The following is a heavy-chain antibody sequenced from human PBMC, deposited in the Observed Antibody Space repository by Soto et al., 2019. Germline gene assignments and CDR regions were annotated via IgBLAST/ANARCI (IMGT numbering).Heavy chain of an antibody. D-gene: IGHD1-26*01. CDR3: AKDLRVGAFDI. CDR2: ISYDGSNK. V-gene: IGHV3-30*18. J-gene: IGHJ3*02. Sequence: QVQLVESGGGVVQPGRSLRLSCAASGFTFSSYGMHWVRQAPGKGLEWVAVISYDGSNKYYADSVKGRFTISRDNSKNTLYLQMNSLRAEDTAVYYCAKDLRVGAFDIWGQGTMVTVSS. CDR1: GFTFSSYG.